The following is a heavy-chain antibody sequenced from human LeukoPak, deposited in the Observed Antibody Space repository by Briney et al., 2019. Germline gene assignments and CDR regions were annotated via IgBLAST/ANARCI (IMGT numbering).Heavy chain of an antibody. D-gene: IGHD1-26*01. CDR3: ASGSYGVF. V-gene: IGHV3-30*03. Sequence: GGSLRLSCAASGFTFSSYGMHWVRQAPGKGLEWVAVISYDGSNKYYADSVKGRFTISRDNSKNTLYLQMNSLRAEDTAVYYCASGSYGVFWGQGTLVTVSS. CDR1: GFTFSSYG. J-gene: IGHJ4*02. CDR2: ISYDGSNK.